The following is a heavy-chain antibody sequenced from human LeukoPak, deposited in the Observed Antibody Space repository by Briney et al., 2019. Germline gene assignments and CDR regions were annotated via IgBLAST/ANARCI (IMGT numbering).Heavy chain of an antibody. CDR1: GYTFTSYG. J-gene: IGHJ4*02. V-gene: IGHV1-18*01. Sequence: ASVKVSCTASGYTFTSYGISWVRQAPGQGLEWMGWISAYNGNTNYAQKLQGRVTMTTDTSTSTAYMELSSLRSEDTAVYYCASEASIAAAPHWGQGTLVTVSS. CDR2: ISAYNGNT. D-gene: IGHD6-13*01. CDR3: ASEASIAAAPH.